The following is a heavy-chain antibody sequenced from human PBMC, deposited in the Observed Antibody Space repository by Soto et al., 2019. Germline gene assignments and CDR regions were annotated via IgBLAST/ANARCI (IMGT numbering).Heavy chain of an antibody. CDR1: GGSISSRIYY. CDR2: IYYSGST. J-gene: IGHJ4*02. D-gene: IGHD2-21*02. CDR3: ANGGNSDGYFDY. Sequence: PETLSLTCPVSGGSISSRIYYWGWLRQPPGKGLEWIGSIYYSGSTYYNPSLKSRVTISVDTSKNQFSLKLSSVTAADTAVYYCANGGNSDGYFDYWGQGTLVTVSS. V-gene: IGHV4-39*01.